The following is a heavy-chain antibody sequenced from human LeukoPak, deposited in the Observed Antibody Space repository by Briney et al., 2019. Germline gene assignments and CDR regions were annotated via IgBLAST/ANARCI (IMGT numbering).Heavy chain of an antibody. CDR3: AKESGKFDY. J-gene: IGHJ4*02. Sequence: GGSLRLSCVASGLNFDDSAMHWVRQAPGKGLEWVSLISADGGSTFSADSVKVRFSISRDNSKNSLYLQMNSLRSEDTAMYYCAKESGKFDYWGQGTQVAVSS. CDR1: GLNFDDSA. CDR2: ISADGGST. V-gene: IGHV3-43*02.